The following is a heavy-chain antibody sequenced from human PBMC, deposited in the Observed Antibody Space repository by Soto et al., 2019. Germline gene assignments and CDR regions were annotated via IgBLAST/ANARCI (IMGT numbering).Heavy chain of an antibody. V-gene: IGHV3-23*01. CDR1: GFTFSSYA. CDR3: AKDAHYAFWSGYFGVVYYMDV. CDR2: ISGSGGST. D-gene: IGHD3-3*01. J-gene: IGHJ6*03. Sequence: GGSLRLSCVASGFTFSSYAMSWVRQAPGKGLEWVSAISGSGGSTYYADSVKGRFTISRDNSKNTLYLQMNSLRAEDTAVYYCAKDAHYAFWSGYFGVVYYMDVWGKGTTVTVSS.